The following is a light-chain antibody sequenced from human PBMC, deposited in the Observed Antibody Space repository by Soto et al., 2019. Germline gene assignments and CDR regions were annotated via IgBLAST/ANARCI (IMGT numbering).Light chain of an antibody. V-gene: IGLV1-51*02. Sequence: QSVLTQPPSVSAAPGQTVTISCSGSSSNIGNNYVSWYQQLPGTAPTLLIYENHKRPSGIPDRFSGSKSGTSATLGITGLQTGDEADYYCGTWDSSLSAVFGGGTKLTVL. J-gene: IGLJ2*01. CDR1: SSNIGNNY. CDR3: GTWDSSLSAV. CDR2: ENH.